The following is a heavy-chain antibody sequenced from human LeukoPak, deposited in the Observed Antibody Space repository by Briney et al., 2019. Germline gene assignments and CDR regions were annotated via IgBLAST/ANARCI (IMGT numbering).Heavy chain of an antibody. D-gene: IGHD3-3*01. Sequence: GGSLRLSCAASGFTFSSYSMNWVRQAPGEGLEWVSSISSSSSYIYYADSVKGRFTISRDNAKNSLYLQMNSLRAEDTAVYYCASLGVVTDTADYWGQGTLVTVSS. CDR3: ASLGVVTDTADY. V-gene: IGHV3-21*01. J-gene: IGHJ4*02. CDR2: ISSSSSYI. CDR1: GFTFSSYS.